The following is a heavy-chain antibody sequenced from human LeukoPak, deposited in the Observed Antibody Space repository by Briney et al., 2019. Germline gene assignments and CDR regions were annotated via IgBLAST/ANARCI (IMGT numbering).Heavy chain of an antibody. CDR2: IKQDGSQK. CDR3: ARETPDSSGWD. D-gene: IGHD6-19*01. V-gene: IGHV3-7*01. Sequence: GGSLRLSCAASGFTLSTYWMSWVRQAPGKGLEWVANIKQDGSQKNYVDSVKGRFTISRDNAKNSLHLQMNSLRAEDTAVYYCARETPDSSGWDWGQGTLVTVSS. J-gene: IGHJ1*01. CDR1: GFTLSTYW.